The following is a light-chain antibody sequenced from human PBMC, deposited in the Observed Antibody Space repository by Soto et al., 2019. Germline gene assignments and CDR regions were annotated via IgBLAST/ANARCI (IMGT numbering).Light chain of an antibody. CDR3: QHYYSPPRT. CDR1: QSVSSTY. V-gene: IGKV3-20*01. Sequence: EIVLTQSPGTLSLFPGERVTFSCRASQSVSSTYLACYQQKPVQAPRLPIYGASSRATGIPDRFGGSRSGTDFTLTISRLEPEAPAVDYCQHYYSPPRTFGQRTKV. J-gene: IGKJ1*01. CDR2: GAS.